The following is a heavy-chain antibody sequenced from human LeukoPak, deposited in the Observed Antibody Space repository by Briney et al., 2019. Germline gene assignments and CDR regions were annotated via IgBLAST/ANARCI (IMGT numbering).Heavy chain of an antibody. CDR1: GFTFSNAW. J-gene: IGHJ4*02. CDR2: IKSKTDGGTT. CDR3: TTDTDGGTFKGAFLEWLLYVEY. D-gene: IGHD3-3*02. V-gene: IGHV3-15*01. Sequence: GGSLRLSCAASGFTFSNAWMSWVRQAPGKGLEWVGRIKSKTDGGTTDYAAPVKGRFTISRDDSKNTLYLQMNSLKTEDTAVYYCTTDTDGGTFKGAFLEWLLYVEYWGQGTLVTVSS.